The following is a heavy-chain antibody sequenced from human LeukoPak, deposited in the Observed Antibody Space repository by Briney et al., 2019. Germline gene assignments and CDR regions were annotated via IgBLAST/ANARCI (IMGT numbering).Heavy chain of an antibody. D-gene: IGHD3-16*02. J-gene: IGHJ2*01. CDR2: IYHSGVT. CDR1: GASIRNYY. V-gene: IGHV4-59*01. CDR3: ARVADRGVIGFFEL. Sequence: SETLSLTCTVSGASIRNYYWSWIRQPPGKGLEWIGHIYHSGVTNYNPSLKSRVAISVDTSKNQFSLKLSSVTAADTALYYCARVADRGVIGFFELWGRDTLVTVSS.